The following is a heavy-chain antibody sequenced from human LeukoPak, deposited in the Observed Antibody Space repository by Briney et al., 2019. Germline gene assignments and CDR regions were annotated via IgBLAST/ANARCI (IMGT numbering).Heavy chain of an antibody. V-gene: IGHV3-30*04. CDR3: ARGETDNGGYWAYYHYYGMDV. D-gene: IGHD3-22*01. CDR2: ISYDGSNK. CDR1: GFTFSSYA. J-gene: IGHJ6*02. Sequence: GRSLRLSCAASGFTFSSYAMHWVRQAPGKGLEWVTVISYDGSNKYYADSVKGRFTISRDNSKNTLYLQMNSLRAEDTAVYYCARGETDNGGYWAYYHYYGMDVWGQGTTVTVSS.